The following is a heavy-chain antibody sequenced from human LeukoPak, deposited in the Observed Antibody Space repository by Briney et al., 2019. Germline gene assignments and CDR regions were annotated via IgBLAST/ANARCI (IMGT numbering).Heavy chain of an antibody. J-gene: IGHJ3*02. V-gene: IGHV3-23*01. D-gene: IGHD5-18*01. CDR3: AKVLPPPRRWTQLWAGNAFDI. CDR1: GFTFSSYA. Sequence: PGGSLRLSCAASGFTFSSYAMSWVRQAPGKGLEWVSAISGSGGSTYYADSVKGRFTISRDNSKNTLYLQMNSLRAEDTAVYYCAKVLPPPRRWTQLWAGNAFDIWGQGTMVTVSS. CDR2: ISGSGGST.